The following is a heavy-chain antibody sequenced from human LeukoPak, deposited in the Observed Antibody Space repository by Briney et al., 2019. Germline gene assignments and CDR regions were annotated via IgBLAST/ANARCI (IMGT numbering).Heavy chain of an antibody. Sequence: SETLSLTCAVYGGSLSGYYWSWIRQPPGKGLEWIGEINHSGSTNYNPSLKSRVTISVDTSKNQFSLKVNSVTAADTAVYYCASLTMIVVPWGQGTLVTVSS. CDR3: ASLTMIVVP. J-gene: IGHJ4*02. V-gene: IGHV4-34*01. D-gene: IGHD3-22*01. CDR1: GGSLSGYY. CDR2: INHSGST.